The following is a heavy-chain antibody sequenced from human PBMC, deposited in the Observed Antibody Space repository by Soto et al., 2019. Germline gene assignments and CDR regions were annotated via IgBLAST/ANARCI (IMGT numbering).Heavy chain of an antibody. D-gene: IGHD3-10*01. J-gene: IGHJ3*02. V-gene: IGHV4-59*08. CDR1: GGSISSYY. CDR3: ARRYGSFFDI. CDR2: IYYSGST. Sequence: SSETLSLTCTVSGGSISSYYWSWIRQPPGKGLEWIGYIYYSGSTNYNPSLKSRVTISVDTSKNQFSLKLSSVTAADTAVYYCARRYGSFFDIWGQGTTVTVS.